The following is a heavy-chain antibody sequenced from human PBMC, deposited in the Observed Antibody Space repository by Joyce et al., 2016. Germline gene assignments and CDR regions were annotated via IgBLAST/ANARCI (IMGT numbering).Heavy chain of an antibody. V-gene: IGHV1-69*01. J-gene: IGHJ4*02. D-gene: IGHD3-10*01. CDR2: IIPLFGAP. Sequence: QVHLVQSGAEVTRPGSSVKLSCKTSGGNFRSYALNWVRQAPGQGLEWMGGIIPLFGAPSYAQKCQGRITLTADDSTTTVYMQLGSLTSAETAVYYCARDQVRGSIDSAFEYWGQGALVTVSS. CDR3: ARDQVRGSIDSAFEY. CDR1: GGNFRSYA.